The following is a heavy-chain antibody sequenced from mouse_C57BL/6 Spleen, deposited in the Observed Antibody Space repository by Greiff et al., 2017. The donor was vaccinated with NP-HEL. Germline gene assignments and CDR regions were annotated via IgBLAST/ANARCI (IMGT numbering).Heavy chain of an antibody. Sequence: EVQVVESGGGLVKPGGSLKLSCAASGFTFSSYAMSWVRQTPEKRLEWVATISDGGSYTYYPDNVKGRFTISRDNAKNNLYLQMSHLKSEDTAMYYCARDGGLPFDYWGQGTTLTVSS. J-gene: IGHJ2*01. V-gene: IGHV5-4*01. D-gene: IGHD2-4*01. CDR3: ARDGGLPFDY. CDR1: GFTFSSYA. CDR2: ISDGGSYT.